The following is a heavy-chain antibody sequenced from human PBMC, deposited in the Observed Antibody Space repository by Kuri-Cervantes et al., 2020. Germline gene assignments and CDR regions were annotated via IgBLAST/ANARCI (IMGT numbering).Heavy chain of an antibody. Sequence: SETLSLTCTVSGVSINSHYWCWMRQSPGKGLEWMGSIYSSGSTYYNPSLKSRVTISIDRSKNQFSLRLNSVTAADTAVYYCARASTLTIFGVINYFFDSWGQGTLVTVSS. CDR1: GVSINSHY. CDR3: ARASTLTIFGVINYFFDS. CDR2: IYSSGST. D-gene: IGHD3-3*01. J-gene: IGHJ4*02. V-gene: IGHV4-59*11.